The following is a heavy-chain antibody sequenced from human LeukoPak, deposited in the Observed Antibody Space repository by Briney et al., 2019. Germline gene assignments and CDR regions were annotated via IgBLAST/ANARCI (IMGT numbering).Heavy chain of an antibody. CDR2: IYHSGST. CDR1: GGSISSYY. CDR3: ARHHLDAFDI. Sequence: SETLSLTCTVSGGSISSYYWSWIRQPPGKGLEWIGYIYHSGSTNYNPSLKSRVTISVDTSKNQFSLKLSSVTAADTAVYYCARHHLDAFDIWGQGTMVTVSS. V-gene: IGHV4-59*08. J-gene: IGHJ3*02.